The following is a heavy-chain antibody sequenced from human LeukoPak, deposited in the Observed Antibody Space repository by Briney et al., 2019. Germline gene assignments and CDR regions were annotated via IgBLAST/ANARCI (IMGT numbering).Heavy chain of an antibody. CDR1: GGTFSSYV. J-gene: IGHJ5*02. CDR3: AVAPDYYDFWSGYLSP. CDR2: IIPIFGTA. D-gene: IGHD3-3*01. Sequence: SVKVSCKASGGTFSSYVISWVRQAPGRGLEWMGGIIPIFGTANYAQKFQGRVTITADESTNTAYMELSSLRSEDTAVYYCAVAPDYYDFWSGYLSPWGQGTLVTVSS. V-gene: IGHV1-69*13.